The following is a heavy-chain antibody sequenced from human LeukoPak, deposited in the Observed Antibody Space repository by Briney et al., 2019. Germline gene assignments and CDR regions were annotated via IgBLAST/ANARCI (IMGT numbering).Heavy chain of an antibody. Sequence: GGSLRLSCAASGFTFSSYSMNWVRQAPGKGLEWVSSISSSSSYIYYADSVKGRFTISRDNAKNSLYLQMNSLRAEDVAVYYCARSEDGYVDYWGQGTLVTVSS. CDR1: GFTFSSYS. CDR2: ISSSSSYI. V-gene: IGHV3-21*01. CDR3: ARSEDGYVDY. J-gene: IGHJ4*02. D-gene: IGHD5-24*01.